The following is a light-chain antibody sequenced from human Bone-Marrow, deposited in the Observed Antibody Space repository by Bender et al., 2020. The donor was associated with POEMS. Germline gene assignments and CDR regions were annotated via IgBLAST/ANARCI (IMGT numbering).Light chain of an antibody. V-gene: IGLV1-40*01. J-gene: IGLJ3*02. CDR3: SAWDDSLSGWV. CDR2: SDD. Sequence: QSVLTQPPSLSGAPGQRVSISCTGRSSNIGARYDVHWYQHLPGTAPKLLPLSDDLLTPGVSDRFSASQSGTSASLAISELQSEDEALYYCSAWDDSLSGWVFGGGTKLTVL. CDR1: SSNIGARYD.